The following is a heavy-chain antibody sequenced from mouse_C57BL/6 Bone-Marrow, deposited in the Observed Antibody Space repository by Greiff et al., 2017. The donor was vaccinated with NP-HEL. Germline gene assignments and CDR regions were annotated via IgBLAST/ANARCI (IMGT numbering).Heavy chain of an antibody. J-gene: IGHJ2*01. Sequence: VQRVESGAELARPLPSVKLSCKAPGTHCPLPFMIFFTPPPLHGLELIGEIYPILFNTYYNGKFKGKATLTADKSSSTAYMELRSLTSEDSAVYFCARVAGNYYGSGVLYWGQGTTLTVSS. CDR1: GTHCPLPF. D-gene: IGHD1-1*01. CDR3: ARVAGNYYGSGVLY. CDR2: IYPILFNT. V-gene: IGHV1-81*01.